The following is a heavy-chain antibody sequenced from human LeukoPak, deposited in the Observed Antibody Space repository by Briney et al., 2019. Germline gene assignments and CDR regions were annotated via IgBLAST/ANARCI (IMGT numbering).Heavy chain of an antibody. Sequence: ASVKVSCKASGYTFTNYYMHWVRQAPGQGLEWMGIINPSGGGTSYAQKFQGRVTMTRDASIGTAYMELSSLRSEDTAIYYCARGAIFGGTPRGYGMDVWGQGTTVTVSS. D-gene: IGHD3-3*01. CDR1: GYTFTNYY. J-gene: IGHJ6*02. CDR2: INPSGGGT. V-gene: IGHV1-46*01. CDR3: ARGAIFGGTPRGYGMDV.